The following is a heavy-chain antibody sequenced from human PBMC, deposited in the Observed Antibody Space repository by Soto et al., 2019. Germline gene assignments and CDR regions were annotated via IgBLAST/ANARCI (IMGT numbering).Heavy chain of an antibody. J-gene: IGHJ6*02. CDR1: GGSISSSSYY. Sequence: SETLSLTCTVSGGSISSSSYYWGWIRQPPGKGLEWIGSIYYSGSTYYNPSLKSRVTISVDTSKNQFSLKLSSVTAADTAVYYCARQTYSSSWNYYYYGMDVWGQGTTVTVSS. CDR3: ARQTYSSSWNYYYYGMDV. V-gene: IGHV4-39*01. D-gene: IGHD6-13*01. CDR2: IYYSGST.